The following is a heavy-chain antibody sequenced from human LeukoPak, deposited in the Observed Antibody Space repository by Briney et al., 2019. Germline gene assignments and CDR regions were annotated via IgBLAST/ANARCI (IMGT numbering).Heavy chain of an antibody. D-gene: IGHD2-2*02. Sequence: SETLSLTCTVPGGSISSYYWSWIRQPARKGLEWIGRIYTSGNTNYNPSLKSRVTMSVDTSKNQFSLKLSSVTAADTAVYYCARDSSAYCSSTSCYTGYYYGMDVWGQGTTVTVSS. CDR2: IYTSGNT. CDR1: GGSISSYY. J-gene: IGHJ6*02. V-gene: IGHV4-4*07. CDR3: ARDSSAYCSSTSCYTGYYYGMDV.